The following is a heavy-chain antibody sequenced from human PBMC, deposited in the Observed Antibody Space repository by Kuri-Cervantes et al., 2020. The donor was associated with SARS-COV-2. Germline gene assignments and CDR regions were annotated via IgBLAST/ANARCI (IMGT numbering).Heavy chain of an antibody. CDR2: INPSGGST. Sequence: APVKVSCKASGYTFTSYYMHWVRQAPGQGLEWMGIINPSGGSTSYAQKFQGRVTMTRDTSMSTVHMELSSLRSEDTAVYYCARRIAAAGTYWFDPWGQGTLVTVSS. V-gene: IGHV1-46*01. CDR3: ARRIAAAGTYWFDP. J-gene: IGHJ5*02. CDR1: GYTFTSYY. D-gene: IGHD6-13*01.